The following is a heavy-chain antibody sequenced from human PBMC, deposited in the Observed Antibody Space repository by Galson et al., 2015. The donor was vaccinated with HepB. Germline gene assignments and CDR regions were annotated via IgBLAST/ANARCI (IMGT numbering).Heavy chain of an antibody. CDR1: GFPFRNFW. CDR2: IKQDGNEK. D-gene: IGHD3-3*01. J-gene: IGHJ6*03. Sequence: SLRLSCAVSGFPFRNFWMTWVRQAPGKGLEWVANIKQDGNEKYYVDSVKGRFTISRDNAKNSLYLQMNSLRVEDTAVYYCARRADFWSGCFGDYYHYMDVWGKGTTVTVSS. V-gene: IGHV3-7*01. CDR3: ARRADFWSGCFGDYYHYMDV.